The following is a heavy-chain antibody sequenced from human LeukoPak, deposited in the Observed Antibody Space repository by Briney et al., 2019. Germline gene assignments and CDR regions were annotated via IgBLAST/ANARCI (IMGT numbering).Heavy chain of an antibody. V-gene: IGHV3-9*01. CDR3: AEGARGDYGDYVDY. D-gene: IGHD4-17*01. CDR1: GFTFDDYA. Sequence: GGSLRLSCAASGFTFDDYAMHWVRQAPGKGLEWVSGISWNSGSIGYADSVKGRFTISRDNAKNSLYLQMNSLRAEDTALYYCAEGARGDYGDYVDYWGQGTLVTVSS. J-gene: IGHJ4*02. CDR2: ISWNSGSI.